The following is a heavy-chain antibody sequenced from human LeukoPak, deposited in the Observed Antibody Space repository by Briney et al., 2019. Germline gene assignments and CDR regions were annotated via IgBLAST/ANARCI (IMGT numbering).Heavy chain of an antibody. Sequence: GGTLRLSCAASGFTFSSHGMSWVRQAPGKGLEWVSAISGSGGSTYYADSVKGRFTISRDNSKNTLYLQMNSLRAEDTAVYYCTRDSYVDTAMVTYFDYWGQGTLVTVSS. J-gene: IGHJ4*02. V-gene: IGHV3-23*01. CDR3: TRDSYVDTAMVTYFDY. D-gene: IGHD5-18*01. CDR1: GFTFSSHG. CDR2: ISGSGGST.